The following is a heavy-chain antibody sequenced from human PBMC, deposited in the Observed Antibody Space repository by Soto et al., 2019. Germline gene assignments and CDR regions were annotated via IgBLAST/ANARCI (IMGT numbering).Heavy chain of an antibody. V-gene: IGHV1-69*13. CDR2: IIPIFGTA. CDR3: AGEGVIVVVPAAPEYYYGMDV. Sequence: SVKVSCKASGGTFSSYAISWVRQAPGQGLEWMGGIIPIFGTANYAQKFQGRVTITADESTSTAYMELSSLRSEDTAVYYCAGEGVIVVVPAAPEYYYGMDVSGKGTTVTVSS. CDR1: GGTFSSYA. D-gene: IGHD2-2*01. J-gene: IGHJ6*04.